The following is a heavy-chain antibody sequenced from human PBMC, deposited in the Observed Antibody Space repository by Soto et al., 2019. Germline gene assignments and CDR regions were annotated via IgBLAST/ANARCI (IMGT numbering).Heavy chain of an antibody. CDR1: GFTVSNNY. CDR2: IYSGGYT. CDR3: ATAGGGGGY. D-gene: IGHD3-10*01. Sequence: EVQLVESGGGLIQPGGSLRLSCAVSGFTVSNNYMSWVRQAPGKGLEGVSVIYSGGYTAYGDSVKGRFTISRDNSKNTLYIKMKSRSAGARAVFYCATAGGGGGYWGQGTLVTVSS. J-gene: IGHJ4*02. V-gene: IGHV3-53*01.